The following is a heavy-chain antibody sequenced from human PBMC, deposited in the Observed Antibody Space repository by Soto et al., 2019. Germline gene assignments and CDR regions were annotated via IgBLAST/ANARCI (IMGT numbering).Heavy chain of an antibody. J-gene: IGHJ5*02. Sequence: EVQLLESGGGLVQPGGSLRLSCAASGFPFSTSAMNWVRQAPGKGLEWVSIISGTSDAAYYAESVKGRFTSSRDNSKNTLYLQMNSLRAEDTAVYYCARDGGGTVTYNWFDPWGQGTLVTVSS. V-gene: IGHV3-23*01. D-gene: IGHD4-17*01. CDR2: ISGTSDAA. CDR1: GFPFSTSA. CDR3: ARDGGGTVTYNWFDP.